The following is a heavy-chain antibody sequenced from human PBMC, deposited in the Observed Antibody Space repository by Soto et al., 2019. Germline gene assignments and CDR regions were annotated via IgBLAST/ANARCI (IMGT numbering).Heavy chain of an antibody. J-gene: IGHJ4*02. D-gene: IGHD5-18*01. CDR1: GYTLTELS. V-gene: IGHV1-24*01. Sequence: ASVKVSFKVSGYTLTELSVHWVRQAPGKGLEWMGGIDPEGGETIYAQKFQGRVTMTEDTSTSTAYMELSRLRSDDTAAYYCARWDTQGDYFDYWGQGTLVTVS. CDR3: ARWDTQGDYFDY. CDR2: IDPEGGET.